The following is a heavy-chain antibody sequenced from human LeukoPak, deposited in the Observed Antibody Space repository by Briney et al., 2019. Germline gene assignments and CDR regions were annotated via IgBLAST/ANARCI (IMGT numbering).Heavy chain of an antibody. D-gene: IGHD6-19*01. CDR3: ARAKAHSSVDY. CDR2: IYYSGST. Sequence: PSETLSLTCTVSGGSISSYYWSWIRQPPGKGLEWIGYIYYSGSTNYNPSLKSRVTISVDTSKNQFSLKLSSVTAADTAVYYCARAKAHSSVDYWGQGTLVTVSS. CDR1: GGSISSYY. V-gene: IGHV4-59*12. J-gene: IGHJ4*02.